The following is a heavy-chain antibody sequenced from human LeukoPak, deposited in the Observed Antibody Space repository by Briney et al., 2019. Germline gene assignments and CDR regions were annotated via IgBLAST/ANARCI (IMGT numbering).Heavy chain of an antibody. J-gene: IGHJ6*03. D-gene: IGHD2-21*01. V-gene: IGHV4-30-4*07. CDR1: GGSISSGGYS. Sequence: SETLSLTCAVSGGSISSGGYSWSWIRQPPGKGLEWIGYIYYSGSTYYNPSLKSRVTISVDTSKNQFSLKLSSVTAADTAVYYCAREGGYSYYYYYYMDVWGKGTTVTVSS. CDR3: AREGGYSYYYYYYMDV. CDR2: IYYSGST.